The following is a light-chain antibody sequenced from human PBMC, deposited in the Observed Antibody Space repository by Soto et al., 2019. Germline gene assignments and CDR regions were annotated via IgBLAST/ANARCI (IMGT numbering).Light chain of an antibody. CDR3: QQYNNWPLPYT. J-gene: IGKJ2*01. Sequence: EIVMTQSPATLSVSPGERATLSCRASQSVSSNSAWYQQKPGQAPRLLIYGASTRATGIPARFSGSGSGTEFTLTISSLQSEDFAVYYCQQYNNWPLPYTFGQGTKLEIK. V-gene: IGKV3-15*01. CDR1: QSVSSN. CDR2: GAS.